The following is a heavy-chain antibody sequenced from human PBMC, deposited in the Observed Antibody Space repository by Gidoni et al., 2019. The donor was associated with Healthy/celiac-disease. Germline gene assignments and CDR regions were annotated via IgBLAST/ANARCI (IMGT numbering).Heavy chain of an antibody. CDR3: ARDRGRDPAELESHAFDI. Sequence: EVQLVESGGGLVKPGGSLRRSGAASGFTFRSYSMNWVRQAPGKGLEWVSSISSSSSYIYYADSVKGRFTISRDNAKNSLYLQMNSLRAEDTAVYYCARDRGRDPAELESHAFDIWGQGTMVTVSS. V-gene: IGHV3-21*01. CDR1: GFTFRSYS. J-gene: IGHJ3*02. D-gene: IGHD1-1*01. CDR2: ISSSSSYI.